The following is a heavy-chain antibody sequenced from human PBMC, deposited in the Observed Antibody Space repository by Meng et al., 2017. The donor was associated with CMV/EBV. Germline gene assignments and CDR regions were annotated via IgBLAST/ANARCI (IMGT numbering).Heavy chain of an antibody. Sequence: GSLRLSCAVYGGSFSGYYWSWIRKPPGKGLEWIEEINHSGSTNYIPSLKSRVTISVDTSKNQFSLKLSSVTAADTAVYYCARVRFALWFGDRLPYGMDVWGQGTTVTVSS. CDR2: INHSGST. CDR1: GGSFSGYY. J-gene: IGHJ6*02. V-gene: IGHV4-34*01. D-gene: IGHD3-10*01. CDR3: ARVRFALWFGDRLPYGMDV.